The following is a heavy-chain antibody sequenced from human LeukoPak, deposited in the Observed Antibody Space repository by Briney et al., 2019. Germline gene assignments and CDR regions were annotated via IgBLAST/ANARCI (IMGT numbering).Heavy chain of an antibody. CDR2: INHSGST. V-gene: IGHV4-34*01. Sequence: SETLSLPCAVYGGSFSGYYWSWIRQPPGKGLEWIGEINHSGSTNYNPSLKSRVTISVDTSKNQFSLKLSSVTAADTAVYYCARAGVSGYDQWGQGTLVTVSS. D-gene: IGHD5-12*01. J-gene: IGHJ4*02. CDR1: GGSFSGYY. CDR3: ARAGVSGYDQ.